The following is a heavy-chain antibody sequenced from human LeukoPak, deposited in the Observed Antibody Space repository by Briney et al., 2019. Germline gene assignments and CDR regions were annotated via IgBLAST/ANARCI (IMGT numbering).Heavy chain of an antibody. CDR1: GYTFTGYY. Sequence: ASVKVSCKASGYTFTGYYMHWVRQAPGQGLEWMGWINPNSGGTNYAQKFQGRVTMTRDTSISTAYMELSRLRSDDTAVYYCARATQYQDIVVVPAAKLVYYYYGMDVWGQGTTVTVSS. CDR2: INPNSGGT. V-gene: IGHV1-2*02. CDR3: ARATQYQDIVVVPAAKLVYYYYGMDV. J-gene: IGHJ6*02. D-gene: IGHD2-2*01.